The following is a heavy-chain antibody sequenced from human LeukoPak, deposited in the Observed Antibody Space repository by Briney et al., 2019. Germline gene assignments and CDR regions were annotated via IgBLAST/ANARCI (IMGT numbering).Heavy chain of an antibody. V-gene: IGHV4-34*01. Sequence: SETLSLTCAVYGGSFSGYYWSWIRQPPGKGLEWIGEINHSGSTNYNPSLKSRVTISVDTSKNQFSLKLSSVTAADTAVYYCAKGLRWVGKYYHNHFDYWGQGTLVTVSS. CDR3: AKGLRWVGKYYHNHFDY. CDR2: INHSGST. J-gene: IGHJ4*02. D-gene: IGHD3-10*01. CDR1: GGSFSGYY.